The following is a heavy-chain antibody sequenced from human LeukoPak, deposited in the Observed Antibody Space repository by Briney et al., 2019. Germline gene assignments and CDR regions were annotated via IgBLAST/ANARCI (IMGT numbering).Heavy chain of an antibody. CDR1: GFTFRSYA. J-gene: IGHJ4*02. Sequence: PGGSLRLSCAASGFTFRSYAMHWVRQAPGKGLEYVSAISSNGGSTYYANSVKGRFTISRDNSKNTLYLQMGSLRAEDMAVYYCARGGGDCSSTSCHLEYWGQGTLVTVSS. CDR2: ISSNGGST. V-gene: IGHV3-64*01. CDR3: ARGGGDCSSTSCHLEY. D-gene: IGHD2-2*01.